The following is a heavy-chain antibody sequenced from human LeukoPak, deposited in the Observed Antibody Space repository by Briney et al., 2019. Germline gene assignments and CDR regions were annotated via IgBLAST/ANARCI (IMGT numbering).Heavy chain of an antibody. D-gene: IGHD2-2*01. CDR3: AKAGVYVVGWD. V-gene: IGHV3-23*01. Sequence: GSLRLSCVASGFVFSSSAMSWVRQAPGKGLEWVSGIATYGISTYYADSVKGRFTISRDNSKNTLYLQMNSLRAEDTAVYYCAKAGVYVVGWDWGQGTLVTVSS. J-gene: IGHJ4*02. CDR1: GFVFSSSA. CDR2: IATYGIST.